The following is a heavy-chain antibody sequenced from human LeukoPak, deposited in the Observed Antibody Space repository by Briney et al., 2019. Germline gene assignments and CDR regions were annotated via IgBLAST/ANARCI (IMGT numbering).Heavy chain of an antibody. CDR2: ISRSGSTI. V-gene: IGHV3-48*03. CDR3: ARGRPGAFDI. CDR1: GFXFSSFE. J-gene: IGHJ3*02. Sequence: GGSLRLSRGASGFXFSSFEINWVRQAPGKGLKWVSYISRSGSTIYYADSVKGRFPISRDNAKNSLYLQMNSLRDEDTAVYYCARGRPGAFDIWGQGTMVTVSS.